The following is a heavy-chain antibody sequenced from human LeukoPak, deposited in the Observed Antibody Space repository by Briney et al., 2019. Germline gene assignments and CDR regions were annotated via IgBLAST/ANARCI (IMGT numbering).Heavy chain of an antibody. CDR3: ARRTEDIVGAAVDY. V-gene: IGHV1-2*02. CDR1: GYSFTSHY. Sequence: ASVKVSCKASGYSFTSHYMHWVRQAPGQGLEWMGWINPNSGGTNYAQKFQGRVTMTRDTSISTAYMELSRLRSDDTAVYYCARRTEDIVGAAVDYWGQGTLVTVSS. CDR2: INPNSGGT. J-gene: IGHJ4*02. D-gene: IGHD1-26*01.